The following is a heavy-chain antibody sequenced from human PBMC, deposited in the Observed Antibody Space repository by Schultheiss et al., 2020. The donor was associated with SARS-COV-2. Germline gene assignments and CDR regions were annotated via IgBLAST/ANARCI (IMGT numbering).Heavy chain of an antibody. Sequence: SQTLSLTCTVSGGSISSYYWSWIRQPAGKGLEWIGRIYTSGSTNYNPSLKSRVTISVDTSKNQFSLKLSSVTAADTAVYYCARESKPNWFDPWGQGTLVTVSS. V-gene: IGHV4-4*07. J-gene: IGHJ5*02. D-gene: IGHD4-11*01. CDR2: IYTSGST. CDR1: GGSISSYY. CDR3: ARESKPNWFDP.